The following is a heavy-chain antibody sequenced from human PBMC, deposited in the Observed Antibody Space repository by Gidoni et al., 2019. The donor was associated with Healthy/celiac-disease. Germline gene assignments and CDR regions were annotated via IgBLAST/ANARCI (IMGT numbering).Heavy chain of an antibody. J-gene: IGHJ4*02. CDR3: AKDLGTVNLDYFDY. D-gene: IGHD4-17*01. Sequence: EVQLLVSGGGLIQPGGSLRLSCAASGFTFSSYVMRWVRQAPGKGLEWVSGISGSGGSTYYADSVEGRFTISRDNSKNTLYLQMNSLRAEDTAVFDCAKDLGTVNLDYFDYWGQGTLVTVSS. CDR2: ISGSGGST. V-gene: IGHV3-23*01. CDR1: GFTFSSYV.